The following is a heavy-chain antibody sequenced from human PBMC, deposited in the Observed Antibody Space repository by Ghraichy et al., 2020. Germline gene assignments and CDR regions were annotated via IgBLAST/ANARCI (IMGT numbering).Heavy chain of an antibody. Sequence: SETLSLTCTVSGDSVKSTNYKWSWFRQPPGKGLEWIGYIYDSGSISNYNPSLKSRVTISVDTSRNQFSLKLNSVIAADTAVYYCAVEYYGSGKYYFDRWGPGSLVSVSS. CDR3: AVEYYGSGKYYFDR. V-gene: IGHV4-61*01. CDR1: GDSVKSTNYK. J-gene: IGHJ4*02. D-gene: IGHD3-10*01. CDR2: IYDSGSIS.